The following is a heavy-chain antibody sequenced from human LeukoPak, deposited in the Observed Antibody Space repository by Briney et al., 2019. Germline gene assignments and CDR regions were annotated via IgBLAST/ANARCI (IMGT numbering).Heavy chain of an antibody. J-gene: IGHJ3*02. D-gene: IGHD3-22*01. V-gene: IGHV4-59*01. Sequence: SETLSLTCTVSGGSISSYYWSWIRQPPGKGLEWIGYIYYSGSTNYNPSLKSRVTISVDTSKTQFSLKLSSVTAADTAVYYCARETYYYDSSGHTSRAFDIWGQGTMVTVSS. CDR1: GGSISSYY. CDR3: ARETYYYDSSGHTSRAFDI. CDR2: IYYSGST.